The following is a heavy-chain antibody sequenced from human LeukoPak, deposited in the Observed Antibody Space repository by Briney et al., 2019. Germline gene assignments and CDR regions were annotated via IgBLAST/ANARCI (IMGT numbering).Heavy chain of an antibody. CDR1: GGSFSGYY. D-gene: IGHD2-2*01. CDR3: ARGDCSSTICYSPMDV. Sequence: SETLSLTCAVYGGSFSGYYWVWIRQPPGKGLEWIGSIYRSGSTNYNPSLKSRVTISVDTSENQFSLKVTSVTAADTAVYYCARGDCSSTICYSPMDVWGKGTTVTVSS. V-gene: IGHV4-34*01. J-gene: IGHJ6*03. CDR2: IYRSGST.